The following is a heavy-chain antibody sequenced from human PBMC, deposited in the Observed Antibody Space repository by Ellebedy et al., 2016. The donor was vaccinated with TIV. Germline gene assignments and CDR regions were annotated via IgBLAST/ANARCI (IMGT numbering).Heavy chain of an antibody. D-gene: IGHD2-2*01. V-gene: IGHV4-4*07. CDR2: IYTSGST. CDR3: ARDRHCSSTSCSARSSGWYGTFDY. Sequence: SETLSLXXTVSGGSISSYYWSWIRQPAGKGLEWIGRIYTSGSTNYNPSLKSRVTMSVDTSKNQFSLKLSSVTAADTAVYYCARDRHCSSTSCSARSSGWYGTFDYWGQGTLVTVSS. CDR1: GGSISSYY. J-gene: IGHJ4*02.